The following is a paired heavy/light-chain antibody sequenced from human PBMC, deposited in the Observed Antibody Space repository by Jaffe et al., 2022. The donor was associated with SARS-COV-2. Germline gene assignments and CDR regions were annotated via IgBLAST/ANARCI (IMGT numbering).Heavy chain of an antibody. J-gene: IGHJ4*02. Sequence: QVQLQESGPGLVKPSETLSLTCTVSGASISNNDYHWSWIRQQPGKGLEWIGCIRYSGSTYYYNPSLRGRVTISEDTSKNEFFLKMTSVTAADTAVYYCARGGDAHKTGYWGQGTLVTVSS. D-gene: IGHD3-10*01. CDR1: GASISNNDYH. CDR3: ARGGDAHKTGY. V-gene: IGHV4-31*03. CDR2: IRYSGSTY.
Light chain of an antibody. Sequence: DIVMTQSPDSLAVSLGERVTINCKSSQSVLYSVNNKNYLAWFQKKPGQPPKLLIYWASTRESGVPDRFSGSGSGTDFTLTISSLQAEDVAVYYCQQYYSVPWTFGQGAKVEVK. V-gene: IGKV4-1*01. CDR1: QSVLYSVNNKNY. CDR3: QQYYSVPWT. CDR2: WAS. J-gene: IGKJ1*01.